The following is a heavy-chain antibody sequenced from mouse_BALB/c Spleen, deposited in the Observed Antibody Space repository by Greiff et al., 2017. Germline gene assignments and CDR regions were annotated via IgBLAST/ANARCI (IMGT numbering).Heavy chain of an antibody. Sequence: VQLKQSGPGLVKPSQSLSLTCTVTGYSITSDYAWNWIRQFPGNKLEWMGYISYSGSTSYNPSLKSRISITRDTSKNQFFLQLNSVTTEDTATYYCARRGIITTVVAHWYFDVWGAGTTVTVSS. D-gene: IGHD1-1*01. CDR2: ISYSGST. V-gene: IGHV3-2*02. CDR3: ARRGIITTVVAHWYFDV. CDR1: GYSITSDYA. J-gene: IGHJ1*01.